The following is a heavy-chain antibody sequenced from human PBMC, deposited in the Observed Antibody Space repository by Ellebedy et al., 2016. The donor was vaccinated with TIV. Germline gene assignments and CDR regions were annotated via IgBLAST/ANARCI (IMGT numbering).Heavy chain of an antibody. D-gene: IGHD1-7*01. J-gene: IGHJ3*02. CDR2: ISYDGSNK. Sequence: GESLKISXAASGFTFSSYAMHWVRQAPGKGLEWVAVISYDGSNKYYADSVKGRFTISRDNSKNTLYLQMNSLRAEDTAVYYCARDPQAGTTSLEENAFDIWGQGTMVTVSS. V-gene: IGHV3-30-3*01. CDR3: ARDPQAGTTSLEENAFDI. CDR1: GFTFSSYA.